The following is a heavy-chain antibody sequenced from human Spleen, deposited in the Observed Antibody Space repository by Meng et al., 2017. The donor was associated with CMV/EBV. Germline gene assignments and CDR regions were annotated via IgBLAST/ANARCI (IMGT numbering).Heavy chain of an antibody. CDR1: GGRISSTDW. J-gene: IGHJ4*02. Sequence: GTLSRAWVVPGGRISSTDWGSWVRQGKGKGLEWIEETCDTGSTKYKQPLNTRVSITVDKSKNQLSLRLNSVTAADKDVYYCLKNFESWGQGILVTVSS. V-gene: IGHV4-4*02. CDR2: TCDTGST. CDR3: LKNFES.